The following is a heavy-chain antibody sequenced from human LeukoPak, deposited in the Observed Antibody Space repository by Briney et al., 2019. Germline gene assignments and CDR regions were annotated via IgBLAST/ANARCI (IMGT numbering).Heavy chain of an antibody. V-gene: IGHV3-23*01. CDR3: AKGGYCSGDSCYPNDY. CDR2: ISGGGSTA. J-gene: IGHJ4*02. D-gene: IGHD2-15*01. Sequence: GGSLRLSCAASAFTFSSYAMSWVRQAPGKGLEWVSAISGGGSTAYYADSVKGRFTISRDNSKNTLYLRMNSLGAEDTAIYYCAKGGYCSGDSCYPNDYWGQGTLVTVSS. CDR1: AFTFSSYA.